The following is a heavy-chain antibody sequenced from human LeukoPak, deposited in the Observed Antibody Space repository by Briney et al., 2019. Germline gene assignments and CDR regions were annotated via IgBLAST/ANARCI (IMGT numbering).Heavy chain of an antibody. V-gene: IGHV4-59*12. CDR2: IYYSGST. Sequence: SETLSLTCTVSGGSISSYYWSWIRQPPGKGLEWIGYIYYSGSTNYNPSLKSRVAISVDTSKNQFSLQLNSVTPEDTAVYYCARVLVIRADKYKDGARFTAFDPWGQGTLVTVSS. D-gene: IGHD4-17*01. J-gene: IGHJ5*02. CDR1: GGSISSYY. CDR3: ARVLVIRADKYKDGARFTAFDP.